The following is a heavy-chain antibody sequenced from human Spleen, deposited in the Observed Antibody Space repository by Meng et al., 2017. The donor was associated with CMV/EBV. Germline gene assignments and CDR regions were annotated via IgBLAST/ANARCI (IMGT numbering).Heavy chain of an antibody. D-gene: IGHD6-13*01. CDR1: GFTFSSYS. CDR2: ISSSSSYI. V-gene: IGHV3-21*01. CDR3: ARIAASDAFDI. J-gene: IGHJ3*02. Sequence: GESLKISCAASGFTFSSYSMNWVRQAPGKGLEWVSSISSSSSYIYYADSVKGRFTISRDNAKNSLYLQMNSLRAEDTAVYYCARIAASDAFDIWGHGTMVTVSS.